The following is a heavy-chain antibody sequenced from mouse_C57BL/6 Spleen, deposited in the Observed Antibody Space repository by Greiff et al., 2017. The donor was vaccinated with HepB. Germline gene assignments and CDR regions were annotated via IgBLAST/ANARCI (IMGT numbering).Heavy chain of an antibody. Sequence: QVQLQQSGAELARPGASVKLSCKASGYTFTSYGISWVKQRTGQGLEWIGEIYPRSGNTYYNEKFKGKATLTADKSSSTAYMELRSLTSEDSAVYFCARPPIYYDYDEGFAYWGKGTLVTVSA. CDR3: ARPPIYYDYDEGFAY. V-gene: IGHV1-81*01. J-gene: IGHJ3*01. D-gene: IGHD2-4*01. CDR1: GYTFTSYG. CDR2: IYPRSGNT.